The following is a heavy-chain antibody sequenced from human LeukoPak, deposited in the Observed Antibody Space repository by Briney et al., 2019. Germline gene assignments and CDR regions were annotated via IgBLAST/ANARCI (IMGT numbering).Heavy chain of an antibody. CDR3: ARVVQPVAFDI. J-gene: IGHJ3*02. D-gene: IGHD1-14*01. CDR2: ISSSSSYI. V-gene: IGHV3-11*06. Sequence: PGGSLRLSCAASGFTFSDYYMSWIRQAPGKGLEWVSYISSSSSYIYYADSVKGRFTISRDNAKNSLYLQMNSLRAEDTAVYYCARVVQPVAFDIWGQGTMVTVSS. CDR1: GFTFSDYY.